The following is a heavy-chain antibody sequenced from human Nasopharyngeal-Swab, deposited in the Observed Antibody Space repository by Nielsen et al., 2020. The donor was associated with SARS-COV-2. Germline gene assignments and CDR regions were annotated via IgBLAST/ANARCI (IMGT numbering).Heavy chain of an antibody. CDR3: ARVLPFRITGTSGMDV. V-gene: IGHV1-46*01. Sequence: WVRQAPGQGLEWMGIINPTDGSTSYAQKFEGRVTMTRVTSTSTEYMELSSLRSEDTAVYYCARVLPFRITGTSGMDVWGQGTTVTVSS. CDR2: INPTDGST. J-gene: IGHJ6*02. D-gene: IGHD1-7*01.